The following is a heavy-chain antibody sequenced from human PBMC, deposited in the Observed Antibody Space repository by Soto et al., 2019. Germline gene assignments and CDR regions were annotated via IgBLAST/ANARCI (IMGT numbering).Heavy chain of an antibody. J-gene: IGHJ4*02. V-gene: IGHV5-10-1*03. CDR3: ARSRYYYDSSGYRTFDY. D-gene: IGHD3-22*01. CDR1: GYSFTSYW. CDR2: IDPSDSYT. Sequence: EVQLVQSGAEVKKPGESLRISCKGSGYSFTSYWISWVRQMPGKGLEWMGRIDPSDSYTNYSPSFQGHVTISADKSISTAYLQWSSLKASDTAMYYCARSRYYYDSSGYRTFDYWGQGTLVTVSS.